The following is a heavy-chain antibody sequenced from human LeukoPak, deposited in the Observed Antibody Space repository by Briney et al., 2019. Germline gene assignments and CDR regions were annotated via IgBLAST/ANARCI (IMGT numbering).Heavy chain of an antibody. CDR3: ARGVRYGDYGY. J-gene: IGHJ4*02. V-gene: IGHV4-39*07. CDR1: GGSISSSSYY. D-gene: IGHD4-17*01. CDR2: IYYSGST. Sequence: SETLSLTCTVSGGSISSSSYYWGWIRQPPGKGLEWIGSIYYSGSTYYNPSLKSRVTISVDTSKNQFSLKLSSVTAADTAVYYCARGVRYGDYGYWGQGTLVTVSS.